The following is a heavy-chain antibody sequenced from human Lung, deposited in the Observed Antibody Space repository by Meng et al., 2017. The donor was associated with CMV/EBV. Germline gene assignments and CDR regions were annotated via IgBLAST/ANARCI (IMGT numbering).Heavy chain of an antibody. CDR2: IRHDGSTT. J-gene: IGHJ4*02. Sequence: LTXXASGFTFDTHGMHWVRQAPGKGLEWVAFIRHDGSTTFYGDSVKGRFTISRDNSKNTLYLQMNSLRAEETAVYYCAKDQLLFGGPNAYFDDWGQGTLVXVSS. D-gene: IGHD3-16*01. CDR1: GFTFDTHG. V-gene: IGHV3-30*02. CDR3: AKDQLLFGGPNAYFDD.